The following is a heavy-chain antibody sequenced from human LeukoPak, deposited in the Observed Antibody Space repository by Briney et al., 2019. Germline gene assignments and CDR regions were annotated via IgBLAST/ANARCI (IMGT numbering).Heavy chain of an antibody. J-gene: IGHJ4*02. CDR2: IKRRTDGGTT. Sequence: GGSLRLSCTASGFTFSSYEMNWVRQTPGKGLEWVGRIKRRTDGGTTDYAAPVKGRFTLSRDDSKDTLYLQMNSLKIEDTAVYYCTTDQDGFNPGFWGQGTLVTVSS. CDR3: TTDQDGFNPGF. CDR1: GFTFSSYE. V-gene: IGHV3-15*01. D-gene: IGHD5-24*01.